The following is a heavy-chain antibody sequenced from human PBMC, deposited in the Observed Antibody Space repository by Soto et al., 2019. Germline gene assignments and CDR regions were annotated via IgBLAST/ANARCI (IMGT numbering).Heavy chain of an antibody. J-gene: IGHJ6*03. CDR2: INDSGST. V-gene: IGHV4-34*01. Sequence: SETLSLTCAVYGGSFSGYYWSWIRQTPGKGLEWIGEINDSGSTNNNPSLKSRVTILVDTPKNQFSLKLSSVTAADTAVYYCARHGRYCSGGSCYSPYYYYYYMDLWGKGTTVTVSS. CDR1: GGSFSGYY. CDR3: ARHGRYCSGGSCYSPYYYYYYMDL. D-gene: IGHD2-15*01.